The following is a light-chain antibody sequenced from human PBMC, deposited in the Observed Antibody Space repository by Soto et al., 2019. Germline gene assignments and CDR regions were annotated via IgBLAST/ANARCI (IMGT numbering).Light chain of an antibody. J-gene: IGKJ4*01. Sequence: MQMTQCPSSLSSSVGDRVTITCRASQSISSYLNWYQQKPGKAPKLLIYAESSLQSGVPSRLSGSGSGTDFTITISSLQPEDFATYYCQQSYSTPLTFGGGTKVAIK. V-gene: IGKV1-39*01. CDR2: AES. CDR1: QSISSY. CDR3: QQSYSTPLT.